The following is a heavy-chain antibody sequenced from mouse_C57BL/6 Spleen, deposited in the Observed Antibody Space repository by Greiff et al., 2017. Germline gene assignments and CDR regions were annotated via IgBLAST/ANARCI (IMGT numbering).Heavy chain of an antibody. CDR1: GYTFTDYY. D-gene: IGHD1-1*01. CDR3: ARSYGSDAMDY. J-gene: IGHJ4*01. Sequence: VKVVESGAELVRPGASVKLSCKASGYTFTDYYINWVKQRPGQGLEWIARIYPGSGNTYYNEKFKGKATLTAEKSSSTAYMQLSSLTSEDSAVYFCARSYGSDAMDYWGQGTSVTVSS. CDR2: IYPGSGNT. V-gene: IGHV1-76*01.